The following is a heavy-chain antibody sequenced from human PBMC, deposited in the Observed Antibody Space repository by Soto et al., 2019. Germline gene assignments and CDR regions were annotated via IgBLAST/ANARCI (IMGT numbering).Heavy chain of an antibody. J-gene: IGHJ4*02. CDR3: AKDRRGAPFDY. D-gene: IGHD1-26*01. CDR1: GFTFSSYG. CDR2: ISYDGSNK. V-gene: IGHV3-30*18. Sequence: QVQLVESGGGVVQPGRSLRLSCAASGFTFSSYGMHWVRQAPGKGLEWVAVISYDGSNKYYADSVKGRFTISRDNSKNTLYMQVNSLRAEDTAVYYCAKDRRGAPFDYWGQGTLVTVSS.